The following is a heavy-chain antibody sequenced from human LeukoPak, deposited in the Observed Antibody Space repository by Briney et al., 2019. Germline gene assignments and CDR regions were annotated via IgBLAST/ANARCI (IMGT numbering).Heavy chain of an antibody. J-gene: IGHJ6*03. CDR1: GYRFTSSW. CDR3: AIHSYYYGSGYMDV. D-gene: IGHD3-10*01. V-gene: IGHV5-51*01. CDR2: IQPGDSET. Sequence: GESLKISCKGSGYRFTSSWIGWVRHMPGKGLEWMGIIQPGDSETRYSPSFQGQVTISADKSTSTAYLQWSSLKASDTAIYYCAIHSYYYGSGYMDVWGKGTTVTVSS.